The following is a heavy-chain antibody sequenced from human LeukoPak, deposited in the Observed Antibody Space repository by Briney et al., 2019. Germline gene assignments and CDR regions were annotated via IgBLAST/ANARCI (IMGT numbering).Heavy chain of an antibody. CDR2: IMGCGDIT. CDR1: GLTFSSYA. Sequence: TGGSLRLSCAASGLTFSSYAMNWVRQAPGKGMEWVSVIMGCGDITYYADSVQGRFTISRDNSKNTLSLQVNSLRVEDTAVYFRAKLLTSRYYSTLHYYGMDVWGQGTTVTVSS. V-gene: IGHV3-23*01. J-gene: IGHJ6*02. CDR3: AKLLTSRYYSTLHYYGMDV. D-gene: IGHD3-22*01.